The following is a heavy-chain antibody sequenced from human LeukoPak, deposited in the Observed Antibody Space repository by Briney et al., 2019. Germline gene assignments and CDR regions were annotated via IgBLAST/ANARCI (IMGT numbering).Heavy chain of an antibody. CDR2: IIPIFGTA. J-gene: IGHJ4*02. Sequence: SVKVSCKAFGGTFSSYAISWVRQAPGQGLEWMGGIIPIFGTANYTQKFQGRVTITADESTSTAYMELSSLRSEDTAVYYCARDILYDSSGYPLDYWGQGTLVTVSS. CDR1: GGTFSSYA. CDR3: ARDILYDSSGYPLDY. D-gene: IGHD3-22*01. V-gene: IGHV1-69*13.